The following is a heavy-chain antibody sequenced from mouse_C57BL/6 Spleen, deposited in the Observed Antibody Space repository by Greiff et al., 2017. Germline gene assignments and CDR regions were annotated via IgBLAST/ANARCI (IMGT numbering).Heavy chain of an antibody. CDR3: ARDGDYGPSYAMDY. CDR2: INYDGSST. D-gene: IGHD2-4*01. CDR1: GFTFSDYY. V-gene: IGHV5-16*01. Sequence: DVHLVESEGGLVQPGSSMKLSCTASGFTFSDYYMAWVRQVPEKGLEWVANINYDGSSTYYLDSLKSRFIISRDNAKNILYLQMSSLKSEDTATYYCARDGDYGPSYAMDYWGQGTSVTVSS. J-gene: IGHJ4*01.